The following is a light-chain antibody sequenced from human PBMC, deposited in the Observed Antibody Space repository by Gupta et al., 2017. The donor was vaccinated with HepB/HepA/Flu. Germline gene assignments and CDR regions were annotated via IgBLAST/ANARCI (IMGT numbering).Light chain of an antibody. CDR2: DAS. CDR1: QSVSSY. Sequence: EIVLTQSPATLSLSPGERATPSCRASQSVSSYLAWYQQKPGQAPRLLIYDASNRATGSPARFSGSGAGTDFTLTISSREPEDFAVYYCQQRSNWPPMYTFGQGTKLEIK. J-gene: IGKJ2*01. CDR3: QQRSNWPPMYT. V-gene: IGKV3-11*01.